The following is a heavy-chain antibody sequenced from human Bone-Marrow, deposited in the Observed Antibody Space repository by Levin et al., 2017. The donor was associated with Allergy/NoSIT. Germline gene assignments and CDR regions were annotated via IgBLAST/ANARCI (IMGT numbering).Heavy chain of an antibody. CDR3: ARIVSRSNNDY. J-gene: IGHJ4*02. CDR2: ISQSGNT. D-gene: IGHD1/OR15-1a*01. V-gene: IGHV4-34*01. CDR1: GGSFNSYY. Sequence: SQTLSLTCAIYGGSFNSYYWTWIRQAPGKGLDWIGEISQSGNTRYNPSLESRVTISVDKAKNQFFLKLRSVTAADTAVYYCARIVSRSNNDYWGQGTLVTVSS.